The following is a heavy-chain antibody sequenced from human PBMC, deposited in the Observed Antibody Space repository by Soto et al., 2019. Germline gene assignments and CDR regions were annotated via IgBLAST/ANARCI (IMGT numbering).Heavy chain of an antibody. CDR2: ITADGKNK. V-gene: IGHV3-30*14. Sequence: GGSLRLSCAASGFTFSNYAIHWVRQAPGKGLEWVAVITADGKNKRYADSVKGRFTISRDNSKNTLYLQMNSLRAEDTAVYYCASIHIDGSGSSYFDYWGQGTLVTVSS. D-gene: IGHD3-10*01. CDR1: GFTFSNYA. CDR3: ASIHIDGSGSSYFDY. J-gene: IGHJ4*02.